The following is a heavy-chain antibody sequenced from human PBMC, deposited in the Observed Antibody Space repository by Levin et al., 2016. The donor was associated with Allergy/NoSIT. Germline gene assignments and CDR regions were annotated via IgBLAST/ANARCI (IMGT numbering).Heavy chain of an antibody. Sequence: WIRQPPGKGLEWIGYIYYSGSTNYNPSLKSRVTISVDTSKNQFSLKLSSVTAADTAVYYCARDQGYSGYYGMDVWGQGTTVTVSS. D-gene: IGHD3-10*01. CDR3: ARDQGYSGYYGMDV. CDR2: IYYSGST. V-gene: IGHV4-59*01. J-gene: IGHJ6*02.